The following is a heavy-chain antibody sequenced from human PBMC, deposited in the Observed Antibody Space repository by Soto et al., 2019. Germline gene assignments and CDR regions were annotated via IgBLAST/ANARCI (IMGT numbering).Heavy chain of an antibody. V-gene: IGHV3-7*01. CDR2: IKQDGSEK. D-gene: IGHD1-26*01. CDR1: GFTFSSYW. Sequence: PGVSLRLSCAASGFTFSSYWVSWVRQAPGKGLEWVANIKQDGSEKYYVDSVKGRFTVSRDNSKNTLYLQVNSLRLEDTAVYYCAREPKPGAGYFCELDVWGQGTTVTVSS. J-gene: IGHJ6*02. CDR3: AREPKPGAGYFCELDV.